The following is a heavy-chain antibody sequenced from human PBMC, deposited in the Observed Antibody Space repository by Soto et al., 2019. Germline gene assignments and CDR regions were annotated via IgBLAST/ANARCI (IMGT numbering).Heavy chain of an antibody. CDR2: IYPGDSDT. J-gene: IGHJ3*02. D-gene: IGHD7-27*01. CDR1: GYSFTSYW. Sequence: GESLKISCKGSGYSFTSYWIGWVRQMPGKGLEWMGIIYPGDSDTRYSPSFQGQVTISADKSISTAYLQWSSLKASDTAMYYCSSSLTGDHDAFDIWGQGTMVTVSS. CDR3: SSSLTGDHDAFDI. V-gene: IGHV5-51*01.